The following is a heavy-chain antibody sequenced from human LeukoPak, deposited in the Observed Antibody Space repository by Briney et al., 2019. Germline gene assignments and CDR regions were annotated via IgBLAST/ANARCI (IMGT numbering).Heavy chain of an antibody. V-gene: IGHV4-59*01. D-gene: IGHD3-9*01. CDR3: ARARYVNGFDAVDI. CDR1: GGSISSYS. J-gene: IGHJ3*02. Sequence: SETLSLTCTVSGGSISSYSWNWIRQPPGKGLEWLGYPYNSGNTNYSPSLKSRVTIFGDTSKNQFFLKLSSVTAADTAMYYCARARYVNGFDAVDIWGQGTLVTVSS. CDR2: PYNSGNT.